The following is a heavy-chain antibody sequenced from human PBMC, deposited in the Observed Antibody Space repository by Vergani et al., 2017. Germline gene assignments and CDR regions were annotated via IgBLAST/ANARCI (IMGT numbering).Heavy chain of an antibody. J-gene: IGHJ5*02. D-gene: IGHD2-2*01. Sequence: QVQLVESGGGVVQPGRSLRLSCAASGFTFSSYAMHWVRQAPGKGLEWVAVISYDGSNKYYADSVKGRFTISRDNSKNTLYLQMNSLRAEDTAVYYCARDLVRYCSSTSCYFWFDPWGQGTLVTVSS. V-gene: IGHV3-30-3*01. CDR1: GFTFSSYA. CDR3: ARDLVRYCSSTSCYFWFDP. CDR2: ISYDGSNK.